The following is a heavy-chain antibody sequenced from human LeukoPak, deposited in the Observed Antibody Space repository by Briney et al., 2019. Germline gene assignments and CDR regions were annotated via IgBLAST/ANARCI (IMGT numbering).Heavy chain of an antibody. V-gene: IGHV3-9*01. CDR3: ARVRVGVLDY. D-gene: IGHD1-26*01. CDR2: ISWHSNTI. Sequence: GGSLRLSCAASGFKFDDYAMHWLRQAPGKGPEWVAGISWHSNTIDYADSVKGRFTISRDNAKNSLYLQMNSLRVEDTAVYYCARVRVGVLDYWGQGTLVTVSS. CDR1: GFKFDDYA. J-gene: IGHJ4*02.